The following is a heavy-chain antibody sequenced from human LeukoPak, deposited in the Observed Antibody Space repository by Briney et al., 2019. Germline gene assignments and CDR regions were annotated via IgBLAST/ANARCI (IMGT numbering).Heavy chain of an antibody. CDR3: ARGYCSGGSCYGGDY. V-gene: IGHV1-69*06. CDR1: GGTFSSCA. D-gene: IGHD2-15*01. CDR2: IIPIFGTA. Sequence: SVKVSCKASGGTFSSCAISWVRQAPGQELEWMGGIIPIFGTANYAQKFQGRVTITADKSTSTAYMELSSLRSEDTAVYYCARGYCSGGSCYGGDYWGQGTLVTVSS. J-gene: IGHJ4*02.